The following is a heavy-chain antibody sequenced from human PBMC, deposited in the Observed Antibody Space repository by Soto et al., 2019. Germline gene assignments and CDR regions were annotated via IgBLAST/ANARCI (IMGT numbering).Heavy chain of an antibody. V-gene: IGHV3-21*01. J-gene: IGHJ6*02. Sequence: GGSLRLSCAASGFTFSSYSMNWVRQAPGKGLEWVSSISSSSSYIYYADSVKGRFTISRDNAKNSLYLQMNSLRAEDTAVYYCARDCIAAAGTSDYYYYGMDVWGQGTTVTVSS. D-gene: IGHD6-13*01. CDR2: ISSSSSYI. CDR1: GFTFSSYS. CDR3: ARDCIAAAGTSDYYYYGMDV.